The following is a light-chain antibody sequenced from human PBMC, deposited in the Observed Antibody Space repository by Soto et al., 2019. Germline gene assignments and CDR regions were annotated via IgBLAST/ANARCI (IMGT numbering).Light chain of an antibody. CDR1: QYINTR. V-gene: IGKV3D-15*01. CDR2: QTS. CDR3: KQYNSYSEA. J-gene: IGKJ1*01. Sequence: EIVLTQSPATLSSFPGDRVTLSCRASQYINTRLAWYQHRPGQAPRLLIYQTSIRAAGIPARFSGSGSGTDFTLTISSLQSEDFAVYYCKQYNSYSEAFGQGTKVDIK.